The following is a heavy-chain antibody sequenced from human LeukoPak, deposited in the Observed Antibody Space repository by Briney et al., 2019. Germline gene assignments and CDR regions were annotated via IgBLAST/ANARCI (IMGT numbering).Heavy chain of an antibody. CDR1: GYTFTGYY. CDR2: INPNSGGT. J-gene: IGHJ5*02. D-gene: IGHD6-13*01. CDR3: ARDGNIAAAGHHNWFDP. V-gene: IGHV1-2*02. Sequence: ASVKVSCKASGYTFTGYYMHWVRQAPGQGLEWMGWINPNSGGTNYAQKFQGRVTMTRDTSISTAYMELSRLRSDDTAVYYCARDGNIAAAGHHNWFDPWGQGTLVTVSS.